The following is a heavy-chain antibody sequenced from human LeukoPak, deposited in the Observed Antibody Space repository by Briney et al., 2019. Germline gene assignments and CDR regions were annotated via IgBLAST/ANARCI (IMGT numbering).Heavy chain of an antibody. CDR3: ARLTSLTYGDYGSASGEPYYYYYMDV. CDR2: IYTSGST. D-gene: IGHD3-10*01. Sequence: PSETLSLTCAVYGGSISGYYWSWIRQPPGKGLEWIGYIYTSGSTNYNPSLKSRVTISVDTSKNQFSLKLSSVTAADTAVYYCARLTSLTYGDYGSASGEPYYYYYMDVWGKGTTVTVSS. V-gene: IGHV4-4*09. J-gene: IGHJ6*03. CDR1: GGSISGYY.